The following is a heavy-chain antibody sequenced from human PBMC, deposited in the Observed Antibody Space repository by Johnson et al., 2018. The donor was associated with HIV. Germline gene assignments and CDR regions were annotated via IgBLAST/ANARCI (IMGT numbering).Heavy chain of an antibody. CDR2: IRNKPSSYST. J-gene: IGHJ3*01. CDR1: GFSLSDHF. Sequence: VQLVESGGGLVQPGGSLRLSCVGSGFSLSDHFMDWVRQAPGKGLEWVGRIRNKPSSYSTEYAASVKGRFTVSRDDSKNSVYLQMSSLKTEDTAVYYCTRDRDGVGVSWGQGTMVTVSS. CDR3: TRDRDGVGVS. V-gene: IGHV3-72*01. D-gene: IGHD3-10*01.